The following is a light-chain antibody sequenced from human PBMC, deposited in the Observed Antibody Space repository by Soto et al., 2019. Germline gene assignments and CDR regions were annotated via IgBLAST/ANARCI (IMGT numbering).Light chain of an antibody. CDR3: QQSYNDPRT. Sequence: DIQMTQSPSSLSASVGDRVTITCRASQSISNYLNWYQQKPGKAPRLLIHAASSLQSGVPSRFSGSGSGTDFTLTISSLQPEDFAIYYCQQSYNDPRTFGPGTKVEIK. CDR2: AAS. V-gene: IGKV1-39*01. CDR1: QSISNY. J-gene: IGKJ1*01.